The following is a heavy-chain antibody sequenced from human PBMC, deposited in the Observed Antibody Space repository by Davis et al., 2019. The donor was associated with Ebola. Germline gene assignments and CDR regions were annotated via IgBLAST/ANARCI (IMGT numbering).Heavy chain of an antibody. CDR2: ISGSGGST. D-gene: IGHD3-3*01. V-gene: IGHV3-23*01. CDR1: GFSISDNY. CDR3: AKSGLSFGVVKYHYGMDV. Sequence: GESLKISCTVSGFSISDNYMNWVRQAPGKGLEWVSAISGSGGSTYYADSVKGRFTISRDNSKKTLYLQMNSLRAEDTAVYYCAKSGLSFGVVKYHYGMDVWGKGTTVTVSS. J-gene: IGHJ6*04.